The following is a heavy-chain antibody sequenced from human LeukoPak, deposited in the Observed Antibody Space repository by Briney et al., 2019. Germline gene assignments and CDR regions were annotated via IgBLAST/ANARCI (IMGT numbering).Heavy chain of an antibody. CDR2: IIPILGIA. CDR1: GGTFSSYA. CDR3: ARGTIAVAELDY. V-gene: IGHV1-69*04. J-gene: IGHJ4*02. Sequence: ASVKVSCKASGGTFSSYAISWVRQAPGQGLEWMGRIIPILGIANYAQKFQGRVTITADKSTSTAYMELSSLRSEDTAVYYCARGTIAVAELDYWGQGTLVTVSS. D-gene: IGHD6-19*01.